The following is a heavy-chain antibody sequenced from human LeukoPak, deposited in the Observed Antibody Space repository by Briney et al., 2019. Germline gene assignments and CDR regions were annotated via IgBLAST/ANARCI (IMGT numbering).Heavy chain of an antibody. V-gene: IGHV3-48*01. D-gene: IGHD3-10*01. Sequence: GGSLRLSCAASGFTFSSYSMNWVRQAPGKGLEWVSYVSFSSTTIYYADSVKGQFTISRDNAKKSLYLQMDSLRAEDTAMYYCARDSPSVYYRLGAFDIWGQGTMVTVSS. J-gene: IGHJ3*02. CDR3: ARDSPSVYYRLGAFDI. CDR1: GFTFSSYS. CDR2: VSFSSTTI.